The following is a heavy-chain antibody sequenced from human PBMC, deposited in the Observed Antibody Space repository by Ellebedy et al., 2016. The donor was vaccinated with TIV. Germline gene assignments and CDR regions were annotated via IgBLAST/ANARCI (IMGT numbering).Heavy chain of an antibody. D-gene: IGHD1-26*01. J-gene: IGHJ4*02. V-gene: IGHV3-33*05. CDR1: GFNFDTYG. Sequence: GGSLRLXCAASGFNFDTYGIHWIRQAPGKGLEWVAVIAYDGSTKHDADSVRGRFTISRDNSKEMVYLQMNRLRAEDTAVYYCVRAMGAAFRPGRTMDVDYWGQGTLVTVSS. CDR3: VRAMGAAFRPGRTMDVDY. CDR2: IAYDGSTK.